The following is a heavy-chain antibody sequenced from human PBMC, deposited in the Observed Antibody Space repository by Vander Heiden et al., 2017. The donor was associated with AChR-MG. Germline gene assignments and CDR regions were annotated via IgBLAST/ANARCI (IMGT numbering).Heavy chain of an antibody. CDR2: IYWDDDK. J-gene: IGHJ4*02. D-gene: IGHD3-16*02. CDR3: AQTFMMTLGGVIVHKPAFDY. V-gene: IGHV2-5*02. CDR1: RFSLSTSGVG. Sequence: QITLKESGPTLVKPTQTLTLTCTFYRFSLSTSGVGVGWIRQPPGKALEWLALIYWDDDKRYSPSLKSRLTITKDTSKNQVVLTMTNMDPVDTATYYCAQTFMMTLGGVIVHKPAFDYWGQGTLVTVSS.